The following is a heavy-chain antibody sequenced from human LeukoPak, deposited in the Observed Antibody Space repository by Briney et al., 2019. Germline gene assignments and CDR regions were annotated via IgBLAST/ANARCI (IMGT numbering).Heavy chain of an antibody. V-gene: IGHV1-2*02. CDR3: ARKIRTGRYAGPYYYYYYMDV. J-gene: IGHJ6*03. D-gene: IGHD5-18*01. CDR1: GYTFTGYY. CDR2: INPNSGGT. Sequence: ASVKVSCKASGYTFTGYYIHWVRQAPGQGLEWIGWINPNSGGTNDAQKFQGRVTMTTDTSISTAYMELSRLRSDDTAVYYCARKIRTGRYAGPYYYYYYMDVWGKGTTVTVSS.